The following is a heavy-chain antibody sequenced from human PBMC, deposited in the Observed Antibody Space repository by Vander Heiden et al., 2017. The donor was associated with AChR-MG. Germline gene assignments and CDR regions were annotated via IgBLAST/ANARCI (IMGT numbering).Heavy chain of an antibody. V-gene: IGHV4-39*01. CDR3: ARHGEYSSSSLGY. CDR1: GGSISSSSYY. J-gene: IGHJ4*02. D-gene: IGHD6-6*01. CDR2: IYYSGST. Sequence: QLQLQESGPGLVKPSETLSLTCTVSGGSISSSSYYWGWIRQPPGKGLEWIGSIYYSGSTYYNPSLKSRVTISVDTPKNQFSLKLSSVTAADTAVYYCARHGEYSSSSLGYWGQGTLVTVSS.